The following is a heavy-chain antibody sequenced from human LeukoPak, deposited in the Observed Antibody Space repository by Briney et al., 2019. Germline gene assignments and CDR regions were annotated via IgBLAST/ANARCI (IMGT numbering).Heavy chain of an antibody. V-gene: IGHV3-11*04. J-gene: IGHJ4*02. CDR3: ARVAFDFWSGPDY. CDR1: GFTFRDYF. Sequence: GGSLRLSCAASGFTFRDYFMTWIRHAPGQGLDSVGYISNSVSNITSADSVKGRFTISRDNDKHSLNLQMNSLTPEDAAVYYCARVAFDFWSGPDYWGQGSLVTVSS. D-gene: IGHD3-3*01. CDR2: ISNSVSNI.